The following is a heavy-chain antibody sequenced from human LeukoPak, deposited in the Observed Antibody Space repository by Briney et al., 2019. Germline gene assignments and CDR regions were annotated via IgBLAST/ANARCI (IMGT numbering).Heavy chain of an antibody. CDR1: GYTLTELS. V-gene: IGHV1-24*01. J-gene: IGHJ4*02. Sequence: GASVKVSCKVSGYTLTELSMHWVRQAPGKGLEWMGGFDPEDGETIYAQKFQGRVTMTEDTSTDTAYMELSSLRSEDTAVYYCATAPGYSSSLTFDYWGQGTLVTVSS. CDR3: ATAPGYSSSLTFDY. D-gene: IGHD6-13*01. CDR2: FDPEDGET.